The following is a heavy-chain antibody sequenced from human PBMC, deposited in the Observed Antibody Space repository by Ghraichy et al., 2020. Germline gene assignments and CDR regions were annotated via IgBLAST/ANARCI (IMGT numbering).Heavy chain of an antibody. V-gene: IGHV4-34*01. CDR2: INHSGST. CDR1: GGSFSGYY. D-gene: IGHD3-10*01. J-gene: IGHJ5*02. CDR3: ARGPKRYGSGSWWGGSNWFDP. Sequence: SETLSLTCAVYGGSFSGYYWSWIRQPPGKGLEWIGEINHSGSTNYNPSLKSRVTISVDTSKNQFSLKLSSVTAADTAVYYCARGPKRYGSGSWWGGSNWFDPWGQGTLVTVSS.